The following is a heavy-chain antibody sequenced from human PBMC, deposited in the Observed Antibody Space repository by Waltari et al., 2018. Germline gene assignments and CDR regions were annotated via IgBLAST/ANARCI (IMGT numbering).Heavy chain of an antibody. D-gene: IGHD6-19*01. Sequence: EVHLVESGGGLVQPGGSLRLSCTASGLTFSESWMSWVRQAPGKGPEWVADRKGDGSKEYYGESVRGRFTISRDNAKNSLYLQMSSLRVEDTAVYYCARDAPLYSTGWGYDYWGQGILVTVSS. CDR1: GLTFSESW. V-gene: IGHV3-7*01. CDR3: ARDAPLYSTGWGYDY. CDR2: RKGDGSKE. J-gene: IGHJ4*02.